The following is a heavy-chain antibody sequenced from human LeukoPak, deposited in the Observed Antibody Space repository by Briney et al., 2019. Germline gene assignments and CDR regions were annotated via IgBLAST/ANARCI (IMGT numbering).Heavy chain of an antibody. CDR2: INNDGSTT. Sequence: GGSLRLSWAASGFTFSSDWMHWVRQAAGKGLVWVSRINNDGSTTAYADSVKGRFTISRDNAKNTLYLQMNSLRAEDTAVYYCARDSDSSGWDWGQGTLVTVSS. CDR3: ARDSDSSGWD. D-gene: IGHD6-19*01. CDR1: GFTFSSDW. J-gene: IGHJ4*02. V-gene: IGHV3-74*01.